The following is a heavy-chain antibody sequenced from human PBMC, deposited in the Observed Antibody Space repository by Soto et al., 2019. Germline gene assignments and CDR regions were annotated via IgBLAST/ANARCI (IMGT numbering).Heavy chain of an antibody. V-gene: IGHV4-30-4*08. D-gene: IGHD2-21*02. CDR2: IHYSGSI. CDR3: AREDDGGDREYYGLDV. CDR1: GGSISYEYYH. J-gene: IGHJ6*02. Sequence: PSETLSLTCSVSGGSISYEYYHWTWIRQSPGKGLEWIGYIHYSGSIMYNPSFKSRVTISVDTSKNQFSLQLSSVTAADTAVYFCAREDDGGDREYYGLDVWGQGTTVTVSS.